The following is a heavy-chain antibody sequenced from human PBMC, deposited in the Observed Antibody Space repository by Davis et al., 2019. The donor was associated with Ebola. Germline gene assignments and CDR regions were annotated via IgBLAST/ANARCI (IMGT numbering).Heavy chain of an antibody. V-gene: IGHV3-23*01. D-gene: IGHD6-13*01. CDR1: GSPFSICG. J-gene: IGHJ4*02. Sequence: GESLKISCTASGSPFSICGMSWVRQAPGKGLEWVSFISNSGDRTYYADSVKGRFTISRDNSKNTLYLQMNSLRAEDTAVYYCAKDPEHCYSSSWARTFDYWGQGTLVTVSS. CDR2: ISNSGDRT. CDR3: AKDPEHCYSSSWARTFDY.